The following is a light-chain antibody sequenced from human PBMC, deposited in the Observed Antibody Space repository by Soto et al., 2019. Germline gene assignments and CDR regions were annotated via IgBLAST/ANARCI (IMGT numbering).Light chain of an antibody. CDR3: QSYDSSNVV. CDR2: EDN. V-gene: IGLV6-57*02. Sequence: FMLTQPHSVSESPGKTVTISCTGSSGSLASNYVQWYQQRPGSAPTTVIYEDNQRPSGVPDRFSGSIDSSSNSASLTISGLKTEYEADYYCQSYDSSNVVFGGGTKLTVL. CDR1: SGSLASNY. J-gene: IGLJ2*01.